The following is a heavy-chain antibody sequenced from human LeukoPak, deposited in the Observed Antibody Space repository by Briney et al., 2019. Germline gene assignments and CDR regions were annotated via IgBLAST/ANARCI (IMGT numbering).Heavy chain of an antibody. CDR1: GDSVSHYY. D-gene: IGHD5-24*01. V-gene: IGHV4-59*02. Sequence: SETLSLTCTVSGDSVSHYYWNWIRQPPGKALELIGYISNNGDSNYNPSLKSRVTMSLDTSKNQLFLRLTSVTAADTAVYFCTRGTREPDFWGQGTLVTVSS. J-gene: IGHJ4*02. CDR2: ISNNGDS. CDR3: TRGTREPDF.